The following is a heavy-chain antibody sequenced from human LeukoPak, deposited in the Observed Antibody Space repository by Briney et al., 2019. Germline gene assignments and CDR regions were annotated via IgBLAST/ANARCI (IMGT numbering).Heavy chain of an antibody. Sequence: GASVTVSCKASGYTFTSYGISWVRQAPGQGREWMGCISGHNGNTNYSQKFQGRVTITTDTSTSTAYMELRSLRSDDTAVYYCARDTRFGEEGQKNAFDIWGQGTMVTVSS. CDR3: ARDTRFGEEGQKNAFDI. V-gene: IGHV1-18*01. J-gene: IGHJ3*02. CDR2: ISGHNGNT. D-gene: IGHD3-10*01. CDR1: GYTFTSYG.